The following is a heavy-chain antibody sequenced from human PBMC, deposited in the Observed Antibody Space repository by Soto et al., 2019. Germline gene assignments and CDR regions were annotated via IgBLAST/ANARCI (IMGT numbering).Heavy chain of an antibody. Sequence: ASVKVSGKASGYTFTRYTMNWVRQAPGQRLEWMGWINPDNGNTKSSQKFQDRVIITRDTSASTAYMDLSSLRSEDTAVYYCARGIATGQLDPWGQGTLVTVSS. CDR2: INPDNGNT. V-gene: IGHV1-3*01. D-gene: IGHD2-15*01. CDR3: ARGIATGQLDP. CDR1: GYTFTRYT. J-gene: IGHJ5*02.